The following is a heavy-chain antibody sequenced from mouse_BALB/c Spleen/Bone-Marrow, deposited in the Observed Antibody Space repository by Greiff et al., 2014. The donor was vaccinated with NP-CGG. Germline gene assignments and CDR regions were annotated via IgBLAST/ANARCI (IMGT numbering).Heavy chain of an antibody. V-gene: IGHV1-54*01. CDR1: GYAFTNYL. CDR2: INPGSGGT. CDR3: ARRDYSFAY. Sequence: VMLVESGAELVRPGTSVKVSCKASGYAFTNYLIEWVKQRPGQGLEWIGVINPGSGGTNYSEKFKGKATLTADKSSSTAYMQLSSLTSDDSAVYFCARRDYSFAYWGQGTLVTVSA. D-gene: IGHD2-13*01. J-gene: IGHJ3*01.